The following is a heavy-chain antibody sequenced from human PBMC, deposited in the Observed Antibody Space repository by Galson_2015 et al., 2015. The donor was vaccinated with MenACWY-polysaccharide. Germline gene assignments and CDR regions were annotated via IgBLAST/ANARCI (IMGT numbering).Heavy chain of an antibody. V-gene: IGHV3-23*01. CDR1: GFTFSSYA. CDR3: AKGGSWLLSNGDLDY. J-gene: IGHJ4*02. D-gene: IGHD3-22*01. Sequence: SLRLSCAASGFTFSSYAMSWVRQAPGKGLEWVPAISGSGGSTYYADSVKGRFTISRDNSKNTLYLQMYSLRAEDTAVYYCAKGGSWLLSNGDLDYWGQGTLVTVSS. CDR2: ISGSGGST.